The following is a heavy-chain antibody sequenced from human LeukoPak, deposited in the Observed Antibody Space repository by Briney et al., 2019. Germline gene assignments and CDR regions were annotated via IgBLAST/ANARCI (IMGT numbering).Heavy chain of an antibody. D-gene: IGHD6-13*01. CDR1: GFTVSSNY. V-gene: IGHV3-53*01. J-gene: IGHJ4*02. Sequence: GGSLRLSCAASGFTVSSNYMSWVRQAPGKGLEWVSVIYSGGSTYYADSVKGRFTISRDNSKNTLYLQMNSLRAEDTAVYYCASLSSSWYLGPLDYWGQGTLVTVSS. CDR2: IYSGGST. CDR3: ASLSSSWYLGPLDY.